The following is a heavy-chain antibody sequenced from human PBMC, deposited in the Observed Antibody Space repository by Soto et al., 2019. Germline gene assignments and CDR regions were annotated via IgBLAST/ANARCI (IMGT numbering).Heavy chain of an antibody. J-gene: IGHJ1*01. CDR3: ARGQVVAAQH. V-gene: IGHV4-30-2*01. D-gene: IGHD2-15*01. CDR1: GGSIRCGGYS. CDR2: IYHRGST. Sequence: PSEPLSLTSALSGGSIRCGGYSWSCTRKPPGKDLEWMGYIYHRGSTYNNTPLKSRVTISINRSKNQFSLKLSSVTAADTAVYYCARGQVVAAQHWGQG.